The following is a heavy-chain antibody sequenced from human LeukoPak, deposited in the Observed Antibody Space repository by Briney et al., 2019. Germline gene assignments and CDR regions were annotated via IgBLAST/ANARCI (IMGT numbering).Heavy chain of an antibody. CDR1: GFTFSIYW. CDR3: AKYCGGDCYADRGFDY. J-gene: IGHJ4*02. D-gene: IGHD2-21*02. Sequence: SGGSLRLSCAASGFTFSIYWMSWVRQAPGKGLEWVANIKQDGSEKYYVDSVKGRFTISRDNAKNSLYLQMNSLRAEDTAVYYCAKYCGGDCYADRGFDYWGQGTLVTVSS. CDR2: IKQDGSEK. V-gene: IGHV3-7*01.